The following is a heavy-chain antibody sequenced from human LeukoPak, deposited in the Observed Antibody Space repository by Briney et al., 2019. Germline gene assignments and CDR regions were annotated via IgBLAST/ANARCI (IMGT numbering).Heavy chain of an antibody. CDR1: GGSISSHY. J-gene: IGHJ6*03. Sequence: SETLSLTCTVSGGSISSHYWSWIRQPPGKGLEWIGYIYYSGSTNYNPSLKSRVTISVDTSKNQFSLKLSSVTAADTAVYYCARVGPYYDILTGPSPHYYMDVWGKGTTVTVSS. D-gene: IGHD3-9*01. V-gene: IGHV4-59*11. CDR2: IYYSGST. CDR3: ARVGPYYDILTGPSPHYYMDV.